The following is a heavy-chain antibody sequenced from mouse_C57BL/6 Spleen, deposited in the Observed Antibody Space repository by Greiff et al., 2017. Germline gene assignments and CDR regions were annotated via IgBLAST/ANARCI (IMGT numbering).Heavy chain of an antibody. J-gene: IGHJ2*01. V-gene: IGHV1-50*01. Sequence: QQPGQGLEWIGEIDPSDSYTNYNHKFKGKATLTVDTSSSTAYMQLSSLTSEDSAVYYWAKWGITTVVATDYWGQGTTLTVSS. CDR3: AKWGITTVVATDY. D-gene: IGHD1-1*01. CDR2: IDPSDSYT.